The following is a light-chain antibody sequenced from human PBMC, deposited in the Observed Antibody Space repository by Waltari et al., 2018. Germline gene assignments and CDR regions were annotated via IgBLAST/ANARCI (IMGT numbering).Light chain of an antibody. J-gene: IGLJ2*01. Sequence: SSELTQDPAVSVAMGPTVRITCQGDSLRSYYASWYQQRPGQAPILVIYEKINRASGVPDRFSGSSSHNTGSLTITGAQAEDEASYYCHSRDASGVAGSFGGGTKLTVL. V-gene: IGLV3-19*01. CDR2: EKI. CDR3: HSRDASGVAGS. CDR1: SLRSYY.